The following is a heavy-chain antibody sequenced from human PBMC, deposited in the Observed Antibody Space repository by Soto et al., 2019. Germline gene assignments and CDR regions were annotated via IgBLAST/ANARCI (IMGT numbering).Heavy chain of an antibody. CDR3: GKVADSGYYTVDR. V-gene: IGHV3-48*01. CDR1: GLTLSTSS. D-gene: IGHD3-22*01. Sequence: EVQLVESGGMLVQPGGSLRLSCAASGLTLSTSSMNWVRQAPGKGLEWISYIRRHTSVTAYADSVKGRFTISRDRAKNSLYLQMDSLRVEDTAVYYWGKVADSGYYTVDRWGQGTLDTVSS. J-gene: IGHJ5*02. CDR2: IRRHTSVT.